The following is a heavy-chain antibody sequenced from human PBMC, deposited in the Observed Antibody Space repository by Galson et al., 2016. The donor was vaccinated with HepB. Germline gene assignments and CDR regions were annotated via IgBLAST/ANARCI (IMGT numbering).Heavy chain of an antibody. CDR1: GYTFTTYG. D-gene: IGHD2-15*01. Sequence: SVKVSCKASGYTFTTYGFSWVRQAPGQGLEWMGWISTYNGDTNYAQKLQGRVTMTTDTSTSTAYMELRSLRSDDTAVYYCARDVFAWGYCSAGSCYSDYWGQGTLVTVSS. CDR3: ARDVFAWGYCSAGSCYSDY. CDR2: ISTYNGDT. J-gene: IGHJ4*02. V-gene: IGHV1-18*01.